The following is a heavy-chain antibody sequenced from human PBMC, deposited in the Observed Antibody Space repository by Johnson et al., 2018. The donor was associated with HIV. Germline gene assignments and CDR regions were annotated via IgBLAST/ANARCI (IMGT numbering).Heavy chain of an antibody. CDR2: IGTAGDT. D-gene: IGHD4-23*01. CDR1: GFTFSSYD. CDR3: ARQTTVVSRDAFDI. V-gene: IGHV3-13*01. Sequence: VQLVESGGGLVQPGGSLRLSGAASGFTFSSYDMYWVRQTTGKGLEWVSAIGTAGDTYYPGSVKGRFTISRENAKNSLYLQMNSLRAGDRAVYYCARQTTVVSRDAFDIWGHGIMGTVSS. J-gene: IGHJ3*02.